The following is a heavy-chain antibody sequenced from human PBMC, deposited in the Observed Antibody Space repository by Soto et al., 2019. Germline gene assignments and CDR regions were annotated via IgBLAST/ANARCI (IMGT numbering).Heavy chain of an antibody. CDR1: GGSISSGGYY. V-gene: IGHV4-31*03. D-gene: IGHD3-22*01. J-gene: IGHJ4*02. CDR2: IYYSGST. CDR3: ARDYNYDSSGFDY. Sequence: SETLSLTCTVSGGSISSGGYYWSWIRQHPGKGLEWIGYIYYSGSTYYNPSLKSRVTISVDTSKNQFSLKLSSVTAADTAVYYCARDYNYDSSGFDYWGKGTLVPVSS.